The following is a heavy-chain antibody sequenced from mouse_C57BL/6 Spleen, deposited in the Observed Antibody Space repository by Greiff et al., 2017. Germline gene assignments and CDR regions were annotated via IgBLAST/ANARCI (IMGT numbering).Heavy chain of an antibody. CDR3: AVSHYGRVFYYAMDY. J-gene: IGHJ4*01. CDR1: GYTFTDYN. CDR2: INPNNGGT. V-gene: IGHV1-22*01. Sequence: EVQLQQSGPELVKPGASVKMSCKASGYTFTDYNMHWVKQSHGKSLEWIGYINPNNGGTSYNQKFKGKATLTVNKSSSTAYMELRSLTSEDSAVYYCAVSHYGRVFYYAMDYWGQGTSVTVSS. D-gene: IGHD1-1*01.